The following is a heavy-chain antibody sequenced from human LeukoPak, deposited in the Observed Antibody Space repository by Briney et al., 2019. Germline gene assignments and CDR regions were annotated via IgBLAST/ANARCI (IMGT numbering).Heavy chain of an antibody. CDR3: ASTTGYSSGGIDY. CDR1: GDSISSSSYY. J-gene: IGHJ4*02. Sequence: KPSETLSLTCTVSGDSISSSSYYWSWIRQPPGKGLEWIGYIYYSGSTNYNPSLKSRVTISVDTSKNQFSLKLSSVTAADTAVYYCASTTGYSSGGIDYWGQGTLVTVSS. D-gene: IGHD6-19*01. CDR2: IYYSGST. V-gene: IGHV4-61*01.